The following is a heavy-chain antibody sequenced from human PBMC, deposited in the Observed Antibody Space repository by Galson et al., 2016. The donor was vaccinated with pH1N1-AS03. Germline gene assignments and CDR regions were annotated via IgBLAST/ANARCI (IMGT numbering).Heavy chain of an antibody. V-gene: IGHV3-7*03. J-gene: IGHJ2*01. CDR1: GFSFSASW. CDR2: IRQDGSEK. Sequence: SLRLSCAASGFSFSASWMSWVRQAPGKGLEWVANIRQDGSEKYYVDSVEGRFTISRDNAKNSLYLQMNNLRDENRAVYYCARESPLNCYLDLWGRGTLVTVSS. CDR3: ARESPLNCYLDL.